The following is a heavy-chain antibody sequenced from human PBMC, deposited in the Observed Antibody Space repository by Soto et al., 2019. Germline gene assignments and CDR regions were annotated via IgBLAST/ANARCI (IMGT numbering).Heavy chain of an antibody. Sequence: KASETLSLTCTVSGGSVSSGSYYWSWIRQPPGKGLGWIGYIYYSGSTNYNPSLKSRVTISVDTSKNQFSLKLSSVTAADTAVYYCARVYYYGSGPFDYWGQGTLVTVSS. J-gene: IGHJ4*02. CDR2: IYYSGST. V-gene: IGHV4-61*01. CDR1: GGSVSSGSYY. D-gene: IGHD3-10*01. CDR3: ARVYYYGSGPFDY.